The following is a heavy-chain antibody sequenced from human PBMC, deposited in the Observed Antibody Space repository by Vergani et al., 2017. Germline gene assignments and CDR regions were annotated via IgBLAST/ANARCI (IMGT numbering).Heavy chain of an antibody. CDR1: GFSFGDYA. Sequence: EVQLVESGGGLEQPGRSLRLSCTASGFSFGDYAMSWFRQAPGKGLEWLGFIRSKHYGGTTEYAASVKGRFSISRDDSRSIAYLQMNSLKTEDTAVYYCTRDDNWNNFDYYYYMDVWGKGTSVTVSS. J-gene: IGHJ6*03. CDR2: IRSKHYGGTT. CDR3: TRDDNWNNFDYYYYMDV. D-gene: IGHD1/OR15-1a*01. V-gene: IGHV3-49*03.